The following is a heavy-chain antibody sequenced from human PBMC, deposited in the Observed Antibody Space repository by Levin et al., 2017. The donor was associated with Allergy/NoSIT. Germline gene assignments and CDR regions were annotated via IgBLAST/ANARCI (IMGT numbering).Heavy chain of an antibody. CDR2: MYSSANI. J-gene: IGHJ4*01. Sequence: TASETLSLTCSVSGGSISGYYWTWIRQPPGKGLEWIANMYSSANINYNPSLKSRVTISLDTSKKVISLKMRSLTDADTAVYFCARGTHDSQSSGYYYFDSWGHGTLVTVSS. CDR3: ARGTHDSQSSGYYYFDS. CDR1: GGSISGYY. V-gene: IGHV4-59*01. D-gene: IGHD3-22*01.